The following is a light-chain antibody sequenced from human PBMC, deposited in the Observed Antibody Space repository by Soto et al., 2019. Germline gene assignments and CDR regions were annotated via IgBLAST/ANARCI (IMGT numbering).Light chain of an antibody. J-gene: IGLJ3*02. CDR1: SSGVGGNNY. Sequence: QSALTQPASVSGSPGQSITISCTGTSSGVGGNNYVSWYQHYPGKAPKLIIYDVTNRPSGVSNRFSGSKSGNTASLTISGLQAEDEADYHCSSSTSTSTLVFGGGTQLTVL. CDR3: SSSTSTSTLV. V-gene: IGLV2-14*03. CDR2: DVT.